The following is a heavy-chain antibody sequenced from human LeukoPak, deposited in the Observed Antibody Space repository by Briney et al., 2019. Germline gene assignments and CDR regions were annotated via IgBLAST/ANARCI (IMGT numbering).Heavy chain of an antibody. CDR2: MNPNSGNT. D-gene: IGHD5-12*01. CDR3: ARGLNPNPKRRLRLDP. V-gene: IGHV1-8*01. J-gene: IGHJ5*02. CDR1: GYTFTSYD. Sequence: ASVKVSCKASGYTFTSYDINWVRQATGQGLEWMGWMNPNSGNTGYAQKFQGRVTMTRNTSISTAYMELSSLRSEDTAVYYCARGLNPNPKRRLRLDPWGQGTLVTVSS.